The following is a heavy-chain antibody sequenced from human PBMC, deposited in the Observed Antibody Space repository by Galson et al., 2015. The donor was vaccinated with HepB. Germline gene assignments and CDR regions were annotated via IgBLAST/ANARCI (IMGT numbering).Heavy chain of an antibody. D-gene: IGHD3-22*01. Sequence: SLRLSCAASGFTFSSYSMNWVRQAPGKGLEWVSSISSSSSYIYYADSVKGRFTISRDNAKNSLYLQMNSLRAEDTAVYYCARDPSGGYYFVTLRGAFDIWGQGTMVTVSS. CDR3: ARDPSGGYYFVTLRGAFDI. CDR2: ISSSSSYI. J-gene: IGHJ3*02. V-gene: IGHV3-21*01. CDR1: GFTFSSYS.